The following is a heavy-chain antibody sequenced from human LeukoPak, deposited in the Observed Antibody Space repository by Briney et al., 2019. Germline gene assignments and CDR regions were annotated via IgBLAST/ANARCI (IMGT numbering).Heavy chain of an antibody. D-gene: IGHD3-22*01. CDR1: ASSFINYW. Sequence: GEPLRISCQGSASSFINYWIIWVRQLPGKGLEWMGRIDPGDSQTNYRPSFQGHVTISADKSISTAYLQWSSLKASDTAMYYCARHSSVLNSFDPWGQGTLVTVSS. V-gene: IGHV5-10-1*01. J-gene: IGHJ5*02. CDR3: ARHSSVLNSFDP. CDR2: IDPGDSQT.